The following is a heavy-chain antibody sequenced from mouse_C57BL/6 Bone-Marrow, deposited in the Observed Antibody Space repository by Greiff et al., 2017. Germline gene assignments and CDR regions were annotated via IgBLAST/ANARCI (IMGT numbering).Heavy chain of an antibody. J-gene: IGHJ1*03. D-gene: IGHD1-1*01. CDR2: IRSKSNNYAT. CDR3: VRHGLLRGWYFDV. CDR1: GFSFNTYA. V-gene: IGHV10-1*01. Sequence: EVMLVESGGGLVQPKGSLKLSCAASGFSFNTYAMNWVRQAPGKGLEWVARIRSKSNNYATYYADSVKDRFTISRDDSESMLYLQMNNLKTEDTAMYYCVRHGLLRGWYFDVWGTGTTVTVSS.